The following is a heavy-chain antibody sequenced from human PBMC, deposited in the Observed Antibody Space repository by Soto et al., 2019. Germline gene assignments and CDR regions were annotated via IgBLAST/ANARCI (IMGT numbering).Heavy chain of an antibody. CDR2: ISISGGTI. Sequence: RLSCAASGFTFSDYYMSWIRQAPGKGLEWLSYISISGGTIYYADSVKGRFSISRDNAKNSLYLQLSSLRAEDTAVYFCARERARVFDSWGQGTLVTVSS. CDR1: GFTFSDYY. J-gene: IGHJ4*02. V-gene: IGHV3-11*01. CDR3: ARERARVFDS.